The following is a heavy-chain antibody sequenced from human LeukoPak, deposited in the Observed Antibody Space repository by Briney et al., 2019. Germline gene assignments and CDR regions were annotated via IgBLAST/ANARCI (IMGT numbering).Heavy chain of an antibody. J-gene: IGHJ6*03. Sequence: SGGSLRLSCAASGFSFRGYTMHWVRHVPERGLEWVSLISWNGVTTYYRDSVKGRFTISRDNAKSSLYLQMNSLRAEDTAVYYCARDGSLAGDYYYMDVWGKGTTVTISS. CDR2: ISWNGVTT. V-gene: IGHV3-43*01. D-gene: IGHD3-10*01. CDR1: GFSFRGYT. CDR3: ARDGSLAGDYYYMDV.